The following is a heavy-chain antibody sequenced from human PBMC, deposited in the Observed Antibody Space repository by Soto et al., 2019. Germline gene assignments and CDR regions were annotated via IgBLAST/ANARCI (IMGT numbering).Heavy chain of an antibody. J-gene: IGHJ3*02. V-gene: IGHV3-23*01. Sequence: PGGSLRLSCTASGFTFSSYAMSWVRQAPGKGLEWVSAISGSGGSTYYADSVKGRFTISRDNSKNTLYLQMNSLRAEDTAVYYCAKFDDSSGYQAAFDIWGQGTMVTVSS. CDR1: GFTFSSYA. D-gene: IGHD3-22*01. CDR3: AKFDDSSGYQAAFDI. CDR2: ISGSGGST.